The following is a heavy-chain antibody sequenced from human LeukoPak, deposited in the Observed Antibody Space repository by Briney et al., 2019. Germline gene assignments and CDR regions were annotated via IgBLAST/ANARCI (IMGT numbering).Heavy chain of an antibody. CDR3: AREPLLWFGELLWDV. CDR1: GYTLTELS. CDR2: FDPEDGET. J-gene: IGHJ6*02. V-gene: IGHV1-24*01. D-gene: IGHD3-10*01. Sequence: ASVKVSCKVSGYTLTELSMHWVRQAPGKGLEWMGGFDPEDGETIYAQKFQGRVTITADKSTSTAYMELSSLRSEDTAVYYCAREPLLWFGELLWDVWGQGTTVTVSS.